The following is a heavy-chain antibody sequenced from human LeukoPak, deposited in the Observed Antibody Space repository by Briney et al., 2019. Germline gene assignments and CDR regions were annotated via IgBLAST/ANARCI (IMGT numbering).Heavy chain of an antibody. D-gene: IGHD6-19*01. J-gene: IGHJ4*02. CDR1: GFTFSSYV. CDR2: ITGLSGSGGST. V-gene: IGHV3-23*01. Sequence: PGGSLRLSCAASGFTFSSYVMSWVRQAPGKGLEWVSAITGLSGSGGSTYYADSVKGRFTISRDNSKNTLYLQMNSLRAEDTAVYYCAKDAAVAGMFRAFDYWGQGTLVTVYS. CDR3: AKDAAVAGMFRAFDY.